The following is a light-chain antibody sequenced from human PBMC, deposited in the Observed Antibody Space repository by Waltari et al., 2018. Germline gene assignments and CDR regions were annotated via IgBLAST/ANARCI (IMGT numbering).Light chain of an antibody. CDR1: QSLVHSDGNTH. CDR3: MQGTHWPYT. CDR2: RVS. Sequence: DAVMTQSPLTLPVPLGKPASISCKSSQSLVHSDGNTHLNWFQQRPGQSPRRLIYRVSNRDSGVPDRFSGSGSGTDFTLKISRVEAEDVGVYYCMQGTHWPYTFGQGTKLDIK. J-gene: IGKJ2*01. V-gene: IGKV2-30*02.